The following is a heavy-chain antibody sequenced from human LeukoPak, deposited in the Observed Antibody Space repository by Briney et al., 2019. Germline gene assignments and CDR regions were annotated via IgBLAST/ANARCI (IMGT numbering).Heavy chain of an antibody. CDR2: INHSGST. CDR3: ARGRTLRGALTRPGVYFDY. CDR1: GFTFSSYS. V-gene: IGHV4-34*01. D-gene: IGHD4-23*01. Sequence: GSLRLSCAASGFTFSSYSMNWVRQPPGKGLEWIGEINHSGSTNYNPSLKSRVTISVDTSKNQFSLKLSSVTAADTAVYYCARGRTLRGALTRPGVYFDYWGQGTLVTVSS. J-gene: IGHJ4*02.